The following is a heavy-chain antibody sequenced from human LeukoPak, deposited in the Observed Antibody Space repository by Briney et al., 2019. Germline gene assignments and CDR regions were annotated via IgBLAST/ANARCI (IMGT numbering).Heavy chain of an antibody. Sequence: SGGSLRLSCAASGFTFSGYGMHCVRQAPGKGLEWVAFIRYDGSNTYYADSVKGRFTISRDNSKNTLYLQMNSLRAEDTAVYYCAKGSKEVLFTRDHYMDVWGKGTTVTISS. J-gene: IGHJ6*03. D-gene: IGHD3-3*01. CDR2: IRYDGSNT. CDR1: GFTFSGYG. CDR3: AKGSKEVLFTRDHYMDV. V-gene: IGHV3-30*02.